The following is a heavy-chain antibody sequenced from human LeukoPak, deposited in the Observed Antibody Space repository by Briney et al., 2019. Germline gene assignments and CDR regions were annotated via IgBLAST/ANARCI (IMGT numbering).Heavy chain of an antibody. CDR2: INPNSGGT. J-gene: IGHJ6*04. CDR1: GYTLTGYY. D-gene: IGHD6-13*01. Sequence: ASVKVSCKASGYTLTGYYMHWVRQAPGQGLEWMGWINPNSGGTNYAQKFQGWVTMTRDTSISTAYMELSRLRSDDTAVYYCARGGPIAAAGQYYYYGMDVWGKGTTVTVSS. CDR3: ARGGPIAAAGQYYYYGMDV. V-gene: IGHV1-2*04.